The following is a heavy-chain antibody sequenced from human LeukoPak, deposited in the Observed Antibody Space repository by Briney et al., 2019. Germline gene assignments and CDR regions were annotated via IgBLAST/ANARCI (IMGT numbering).Heavy chain of an antibody. V-gene: IGHV4-34*01. D-gene: IGHD3-9*01. CDR1: GGSFSGYY. Sequence: SETLSLTCADYGGSFSGYYWGWIRQPPGKGLEWIGEINNSGSTNYNPSLKSRVTISVDTSKNQFSLKLSSVTAADTAVYYCASSRYYDILTNYWVYYFDNWGQGALVTVSS. CDR3: ASSRYYDILTNYWVYYFDN. CDR2: INNSGST. J-gene: IGHJ4*02.